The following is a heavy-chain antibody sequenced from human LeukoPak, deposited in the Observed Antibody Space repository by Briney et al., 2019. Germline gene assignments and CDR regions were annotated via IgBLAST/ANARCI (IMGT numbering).Heavy chain of an antibody. Sequence: AGGSLRLSCAASGFTFSSYAIHWVRQALGKGLEWVAVISYDGSNEHYADSVKGRFTISSDNSKNTLYLQMDSLRAEDTAVYYCARDRGATVYYYFYMDVWGKGTTVTVSS. J-gene: IGHJ6*03. V-gene: IGHV3-30-3*01. CDR2: ISYDGSNE. CDR3: ARDRGATVYYYFYMDV. D-gene: IGHD1-26*01. CDR1: GFTFSSYA.